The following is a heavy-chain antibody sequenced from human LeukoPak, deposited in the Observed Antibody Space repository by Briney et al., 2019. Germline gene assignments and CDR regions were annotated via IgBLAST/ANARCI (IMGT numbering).Heavy chain of an antibody. CDR3: AKDGSARIAARRSVNWFDP. Sequence: GGSLRLSCAASGFTSSSCAMSWVRQAPGKGLEWVSAISGSGGSTYYADSVKGRFTISRDNSKNTLYLQMNSLRAEDTAVYYCAKDGSARIAARRSVNWFDPWGQGTLVTVSS. CDR2: ISGSGGST. D-gene: IGHD6-6*01. J-gene: IGHJ5*02. V-gene: IGHV3-23*01. CDR1: GFTSSSCA.